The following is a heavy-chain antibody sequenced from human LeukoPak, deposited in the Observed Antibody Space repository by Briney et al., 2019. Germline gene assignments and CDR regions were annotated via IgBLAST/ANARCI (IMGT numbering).Heavy chain of an antibody. Sequence: GGSLRLSCAASGFTFSSYWMSWVRQAPGKGLEWVANIKQDGSEKYYVDSVKGRFTISRDNAKNSLYLQTNSLRAEDTAVYYCARGYDFWSGYCDYWGQGTLVTVSS. CDR3: ARGYDFWSGYCDY. CDR1: GFTFSSYW. J-gene: IGHJ4*02. CDR2: IKQDGSEK. D-gene: IGHD3-3*01. V-gene: IGHV3-7*04.